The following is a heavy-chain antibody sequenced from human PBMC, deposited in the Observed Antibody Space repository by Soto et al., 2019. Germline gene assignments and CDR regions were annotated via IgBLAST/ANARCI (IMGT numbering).Heavy chain of an antibody. D-gene: IGHD2-2*01. CDR2: INHSGST. CDR3: ARHSTSCYFCYYYYGTDV. CDR1: GGSFSGYY. V-gene: IGHV4-34*01. J-gene: IGHJ6*02. Sequence: PSETLSLTCAVYGGSFSGYYWSWIRQPPGKGLEWIGEINHSGSTNYNPSLKSRVTISVDTSKNQFSLKLSSVTAADTAVYYCARHSTSCYFCYYYYGTDVWRQGTTVTVSS.